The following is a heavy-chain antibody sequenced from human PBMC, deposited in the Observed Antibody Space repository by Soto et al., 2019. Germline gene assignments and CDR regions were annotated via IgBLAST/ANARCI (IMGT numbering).Heavy chain of an antibody. CDR2: ISGSGGST. CDR1: GFTFSSYA. J-gene: IGHJ4*02. Sequence: GGSLRLSCAASGFTFSSYAMSWVRQAPGKGLEWVSAISGSGGSTYYADSVKGRFTISRDNSKNTLYLQMNSLRAEDTAVYYCANLQCLTGYLLYYFDYWGQGTLVTVSS. CDR3: ANLQCLTGYLLYYFDY. V-gene: IGHV3-23*01. D-gene: IGHD3-9*01.